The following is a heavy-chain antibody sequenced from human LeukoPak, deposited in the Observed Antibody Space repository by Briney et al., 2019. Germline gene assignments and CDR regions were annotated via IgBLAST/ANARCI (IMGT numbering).Heavy chain of an antibody. Sequence: GGSLRPSCAASGFTFSSYGMHWVRQAPGKGLEWVAVIWYDGSNKYYADSVKGRFTISRDNSKNTLYLQMNSLRAEDTAVYYCARGRRIAVAGTMIDYWGQGTLVTVSS. CDR3: ARGRRIAVAGTMIDY. D-gene: IGHD6-19*01. V-gene: IGHV3-33*01. CDR2: IWYDGSNK. J-gene: IGHJ4*02. CDR1: GFTFSSYG.